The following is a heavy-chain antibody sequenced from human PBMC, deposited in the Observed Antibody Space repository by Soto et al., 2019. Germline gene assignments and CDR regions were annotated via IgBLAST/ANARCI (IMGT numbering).Heavy chain of an antibody. Sequence: QVQLVESGGGVVQPGRSLRLSCAASGFTFSSYGMHWVRQAPGKGLEWVAVISYDGSNKYYADSVKGRFTISRDNSNNTLYLQMNSLRAGDTAVYYCAMTYYYDSNWSPFDYWGQGTLVTVSS. CDR3: AMTYYYDSNWSPFDY. V-gene: IGHV3-30*03. D-gene: IGHD3-22*01. CDR1: GFTFSSYG. J-gene: IGHJ4*02. CDR2: ISYDGSNK.